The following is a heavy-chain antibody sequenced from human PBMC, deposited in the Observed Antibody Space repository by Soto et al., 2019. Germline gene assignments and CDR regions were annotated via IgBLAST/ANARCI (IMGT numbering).Heavy chain of an antibody. D-gene: IGHD2-2*01. CDR1: GYSFTSYW. V-gene: IGHV5-51*01. J-gene: IGHJ5*02. Sequence: GESLKISCKGSGYSFTSYWIGWVRQMPGKGLEWMGIIYPGDSDTRYSPSFQGQVTISADKSISTAYLQWSSLKASDTAMYYCARRVACSSTSCSSSWFDPWGQGTLVTVSS. CDR3: ARRVACSSTSCSSSWFDP. CDR2: IYPGDSDT.